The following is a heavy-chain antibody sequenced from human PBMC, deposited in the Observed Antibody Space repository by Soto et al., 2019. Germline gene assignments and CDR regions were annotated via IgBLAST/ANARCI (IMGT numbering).Heavy chain of an antibody. CDR1: GFTFDDYG. D-gene: IGHD3-22*01. J-gene: IGHJ3*02. CDR2: INWNGGST. Sequence: GGSLRLSCAASGFTFDDYGMSWVRQAPGKGLEWVSGINWNGGSTGYADSVKGRFTISRDNAKNSLYLQMNSLRAEDTALYYCARDWRGYDSSGSFPAFDIWGQGTMVTVSS. CDR3: ARDWRGYDSSGSFPAFDI. V-gene: IGHV3-20*04.